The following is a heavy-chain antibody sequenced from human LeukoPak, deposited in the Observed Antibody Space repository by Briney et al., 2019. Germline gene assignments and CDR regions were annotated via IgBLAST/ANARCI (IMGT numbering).Heavy chain of an antibody. J-gene: IGHJ6*02. Sequence: SGTLCLTCTVSGGSISSYYWSWIRQPPGKGLEWIGYIYYSGSTNYNPSLKSRVTISVDTSKNQFSLKLSSVTAADTAVYYCARHSDNYDFWSGYLYGMDVWGQGTTVTVSS. D-gene: IGHD3-3*01. V-gene: IGHV4-59*08. CDR1: GGSISSYY. CDR2: IYYSGST. CDR3: ARHSDNYDFWSGYLYGMDV.